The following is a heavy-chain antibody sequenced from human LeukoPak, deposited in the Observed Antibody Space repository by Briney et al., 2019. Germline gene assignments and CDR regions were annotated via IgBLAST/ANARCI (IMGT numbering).Heavy chain of an antibody. D-gene: IGHD3-10*01. J-gene: IGHJ4*02. CDR1: GYSFTTYW. CDR3: ARSPVTMVRGVLNYFDY. V-gene: IGHV5-51*01. CDR2: IYPSDSDT. Sequence: GESLKISCKGSGYSFTTYWIGWVRQLPGKGLEWMGIIYPSDSDTRYSPSFQGQVTISADKSISTAYLQWSSLKASDTAMYYCARSPVTMVRGVLNYFDYWGQGTLVTVSS.